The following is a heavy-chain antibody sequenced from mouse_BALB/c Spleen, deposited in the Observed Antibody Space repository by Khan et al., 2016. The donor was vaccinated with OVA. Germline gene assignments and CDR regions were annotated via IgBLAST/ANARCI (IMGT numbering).Heavy chain of an antibody. Sequence: QIQLVQSGPELKKPGETVKISCKASGYTFTNYGMNWVKQAPGQGLKWMGWKNTHTGEPTYGDDFKGRVAFSLETSSSTASFQINNLQHEDQATSSGERKYGSSAWFAYWGQGTLVTVSA. CDR3: ERKYGSSAWFAY. J-gene: IGHJ3*01. CDR2: KNTHTGEP. CDR1: GYTFTNYG. D-gene: IGHD1-1*01. V-gene: IGHV9-1*02.